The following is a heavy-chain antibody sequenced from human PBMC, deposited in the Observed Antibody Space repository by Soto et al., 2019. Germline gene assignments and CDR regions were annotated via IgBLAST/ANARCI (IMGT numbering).Heavy chain of an antibody. Sequence: EVQLVESGGGLVQPGGSLRLSCAASGFTFSTYWMHWVRQAPGKGLEWVSRINTDGSTTNHADSEKGRFTISRDNAKNTLYLQMNSLRAEDTAVYYCTRDSGGRDAYWGQGTLVTVSS. CDR3: TRDSGGRDAY. D-gene: IGHD2-15*01. CDR1: GFTFSTYW. CDR2: INTDGSTT. V-gene: IGHV3-74*01. J-gene: IGHJ4*02.